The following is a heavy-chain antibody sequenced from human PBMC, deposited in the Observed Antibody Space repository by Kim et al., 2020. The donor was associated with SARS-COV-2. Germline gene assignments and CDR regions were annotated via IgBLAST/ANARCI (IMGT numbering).Heavy chain of an antibody. Sequence: SVKVSCKASGGTFSSYAISWVRQAPGQGLEWMGGIIPIFGTANYAQKFQGRVTITADESTSTAYMELSSLRSEDTAVYYCARGEWEARRRFFDYWGQGTLVTVSS. D-gene: IGHD1-26*01. CDR3: ARGEWEARRRFFDY. CDR2: IIPIFGTA. J-gene: IGHJ4*02. V-gene: IGHV1-69*13. CDR1: GGTFSSYA.